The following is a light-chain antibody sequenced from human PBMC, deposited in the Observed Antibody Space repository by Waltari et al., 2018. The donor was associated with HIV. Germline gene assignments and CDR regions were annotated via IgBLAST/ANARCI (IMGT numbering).Light chain of an antibody. J-gene: IGLJ1*01. CDR3: AAWDDSLNGYV. CDR2: YDD. V-gene: IGLV1-36*01. CDR1: SSNFCITA. Sequence: QSVLTQPPSVSEAPRQRVTISCSGRSSNFCITAAHWYQQVPGRAPKLLIYYDDLLSSGVADRFSGSKSGTSASLAIRGLQSEDEADYYCAAWDDSLNGYVFGSGSKVTV.